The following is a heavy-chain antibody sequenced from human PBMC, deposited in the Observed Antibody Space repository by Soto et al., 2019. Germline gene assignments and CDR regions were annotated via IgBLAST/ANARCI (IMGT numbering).Heavy chain of an antibody. CDR1: GFIFNDYA. J-gene: IGHJ4*02. CDR3: ARDIRSGYTFGGFDY. V-gene: IGHV3-9*01. D-gene: IGHD5-18*01. Sequence: DVQLVESGGGLVQPGRSLRLSCAVSGFIFNDYAMHWVRQVPGKGLEWVSGISWNGGSIGYADSVKGRFTISRDNAKNSLYLQMNSLRAEDTALYYCARDIRSGYTFGGFDYWGQGTLVTVSS. CDR2: ISWNGGSI.